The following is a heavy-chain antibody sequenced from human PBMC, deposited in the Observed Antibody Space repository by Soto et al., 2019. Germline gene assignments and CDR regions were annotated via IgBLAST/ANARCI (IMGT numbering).Heavy chain of an antibody. V-gene: IGHV1-69*01. CDR3: AREGRFGSYIDY. D-gene: IGHD3-10*01. Sequence: QVQLVQSGAEVKKPGSSVKVSCKASGGTFSTYAISWVRQAPGQGLEWMGGIIPNLGTPNYAQNFQGRVTITADESTSTAYMELSSLRSEDTAVYYCAREGRFGSYIDYWGQGTLVTVSS. J-gene: IGHJ4*02. CDR2: IIPNLGTP. CDR1: GGTFSTYA.